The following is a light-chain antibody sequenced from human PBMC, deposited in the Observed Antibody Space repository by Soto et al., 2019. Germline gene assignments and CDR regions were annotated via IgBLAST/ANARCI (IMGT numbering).Light chain of an antibody. V-gene: IGKV3-20*01. CDR1: QSVISKY. J-gene: IGKJ1*01. CDR3: QQYVNSPWT. Sequence: DIVLTQSPGTLSWSRGERATLSCRASQSVISKYLAWYQQKPGQAPRLVIYGASSRATGIPDRFSGSGSGTDGTLTISSLQPEDFAVYYCQQYVNSPWTFGQGTKVDIK. CDR2: GAS.